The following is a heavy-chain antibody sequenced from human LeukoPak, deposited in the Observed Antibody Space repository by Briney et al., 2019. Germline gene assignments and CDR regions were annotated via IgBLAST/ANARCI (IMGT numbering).Heavy chain of an antibody. CDR2: IKQDGSEK. V-gene: IGHV3-7*01. CDR1: GFTFSSYW. CDR3: ARAPRRWYDFWSGYYSYYYYYMDV. J-gene: IGHJ6*03. D-gene: IGHD3-3*01. Sequence: GGSLRLSCAASGFTFSSYWMSWVRQAPGKGLEWVANIKQDGSEKYYMDSVKGRFTISRDNAKNSLYLQMNSLRAEDTAVYYCARAPRRWYDFWSGYYSYYYYYMDVWGKGTTVTVSS.